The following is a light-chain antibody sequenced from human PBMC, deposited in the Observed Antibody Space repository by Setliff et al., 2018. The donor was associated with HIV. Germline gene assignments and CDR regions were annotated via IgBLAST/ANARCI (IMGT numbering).Light chain of an antibody. CDR1: SSDIGSSDF. V-gene: IGLV2-14*03. J-gene: IGLJ2*01. Sequence: QSALAQPASVSGSPGQSITISCTGTSSDIGSSDFVSWYQQHPDTAPKLILYDVIKRPSGISNRFSGSKSGNTASLTISGLQAEDEADYYCSSYTNSGTLIGGGTKVTVL. CDR2: DVI. CDR3: SSYTNSGTL.